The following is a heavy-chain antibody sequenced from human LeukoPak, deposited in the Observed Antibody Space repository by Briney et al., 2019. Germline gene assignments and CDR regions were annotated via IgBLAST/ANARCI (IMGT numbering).Heavy chain of an antibody. Sequence: GGSLRLSCAASGFTFSSYGMHWVRQAPGKGLEWVAVIWYDESNKYYADSVKGRFTISRDNSKNTLYLQMNSLRAEDTAVYYCAREFGGSGSYYNPDYWGQGTLVTVSS. CDR3: AREFGGSGSYYNPDY. CDR1: GFTFSSYG. CDR2: IWYDESNK. V-gene: IGHV3-33*01. J-gene: IGHJ4*02. D-gene: IGHD3-10*01.